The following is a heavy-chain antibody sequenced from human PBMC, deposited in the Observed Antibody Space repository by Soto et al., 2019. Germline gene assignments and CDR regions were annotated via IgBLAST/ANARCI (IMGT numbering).Heavy chain of an antibody. D-gene: IGHD2-15*01. CDR1: GGSISSGGYY. V-gene: IGHV4-31*03. CDR2: IYYSGST. Sequence: QVQLQESGPGLVKPSQTLSLTCTVSGGSISSGGYYWSWIRQHPGKGLEWIGYIYYSGSTYYNPSLKSRVTISVDTSKNQFSLKLSSVTAADTAVYYCARDGCSGGSCYRPGVWDYWGQGTLVTVSS. CDR3: ARDGCSGGSCYRPGVWDY. J-gene: IGHJ4*02.